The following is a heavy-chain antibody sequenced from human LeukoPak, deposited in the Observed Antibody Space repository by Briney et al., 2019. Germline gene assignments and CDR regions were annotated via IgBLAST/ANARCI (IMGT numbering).Heavy chain of an antibody. CDR2: IYSVSST. Sequence: AGGSLRLSCAASGLTVSSNYMSWVRQAPGMGLEWVSVIYSVSSTYYADSVKGRFTISRDNSKNTLHLQMNSLRAEDTAVYYCARGEDYGDYFDYWGQGTLVTVSS. CDR1: GLTVSSNY. V-gene: IGHV3-53*01. CDR3: ARGEDYGDYFDY. J-gene: IGHJ4*02. D-gene: IGHD4-17*01.